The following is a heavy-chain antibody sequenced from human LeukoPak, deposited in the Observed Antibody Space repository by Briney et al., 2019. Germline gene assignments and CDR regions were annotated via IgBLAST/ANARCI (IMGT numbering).Heavy chain of an antibody. CDR3: ARGIHSSSWYVGTYNWFDP. Sequence: PSETLSLTCTVSGGSISSGSYYWSWIRQPAGKGLEWIGRIYTSGSTNYNPSLKSRVTISVDTSKNQFSLKLSSVTAADTAVYYCARGIHSSSWYVGTYNWFDPWGQGTLVTVSS. D-gene: IGHD6-13*01. J-gene: IGHJ5*02. CDR2: IYTSGST. V-gene: IGHV4-61*02. CDR1: GGSISSGSYY.